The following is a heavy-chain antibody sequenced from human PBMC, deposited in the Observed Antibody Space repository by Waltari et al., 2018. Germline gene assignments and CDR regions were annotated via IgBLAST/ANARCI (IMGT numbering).Heavy chain of an antibody. CDR3: ARARWLQPDAFDI. CDR2: INHSGST. J-gene: IGHJ3*02. Sequence: QVQLQQWGAGLLKPSETLSLTCAVYGGSFSGYYWSWIRQPPGKGLEWIGEINHSGSTNDNPSLKSRVTMSVDTSKNQFSLKLSSVTAADTAGYYCARARWLQPDAFDIWGQGTMVTVSS. D-gene: IGHD5-12*01. CDR1: GGSFSGYY. V-gene: IGHV4-34*01.